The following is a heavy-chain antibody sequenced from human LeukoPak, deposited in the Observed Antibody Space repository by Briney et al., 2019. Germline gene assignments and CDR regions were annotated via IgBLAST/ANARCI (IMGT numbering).Heavy chain of an antibody. D-gene: IGHD3-9*01. CDR2: INAGNGNT. CDR1: GYTFTNYA. CDR3: QKPSYDILTGYYTLDY. V-gene: IGHV1-3*01. Sequence: ASLKVSCKASGYTFTNYAMHWVRQAPGQRLELMGWINAGNGNTKYSQKFQGRVTITRDTSASTAYMELSSLRSEDTAVYFSQKPSYDILTGYYTLDYWGQGTLVTVSS. J-gene: IGHJ4*02.